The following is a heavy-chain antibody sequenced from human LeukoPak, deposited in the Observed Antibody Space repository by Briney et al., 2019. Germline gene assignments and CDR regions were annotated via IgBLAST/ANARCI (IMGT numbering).Heavy chain of an antibody. CDR1: GYTFTGYY. CDR2: INPNSGGT. D-gene: IGHD3-9*01. V-gene: IGHV1-2*02. Sequence: ASVKVSCKASGYTFTGYYMHWVRRAPGQEFEWMAWINPNSGGTNYAQKFQGRVTMTRDTSISTAYMELSRLISDDTAVYYCARCVYDILSGHYPIDYWGQGTLVTVSS. CDR3: ARCVYDILSGHYPIDY. J-gene: IGHJ4*02.